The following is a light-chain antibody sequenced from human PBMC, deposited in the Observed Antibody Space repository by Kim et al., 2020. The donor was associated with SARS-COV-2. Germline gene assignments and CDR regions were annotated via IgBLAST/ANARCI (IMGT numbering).Light chain of an antibody. CDR3: QVWDSNSDHYV. V-gene: IGLV3-21*04. J-gene: IGLJ1*01. CDR1: SLVSRS. CDR2: YDN. Sequence: SYELTQPPSVSVAPGETARITCGGNSLVSRSVHWYQQKPGQAPVVGMYYDNDRPSGIPERFSGSNSGNTATLTISRLEAGDEADYYCQVWDSNSDHYVFGPGTKVTVL.